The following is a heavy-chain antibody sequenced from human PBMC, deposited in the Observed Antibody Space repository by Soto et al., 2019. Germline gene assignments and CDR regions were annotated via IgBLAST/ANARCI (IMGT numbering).Heavy chain of an antibody. Sequence: PSETLSLTCAVSGGSISSSNWWSWVRQPPGKGLEWIGEIYHSGSTNYNPSLKSRVTISVDTSKNQFSLKLSSVTAADTAVYYCARDPDNWFDPWGQGTLVTVSS. CDR3: ARDPDNWFDP. J-gene: IGHJ5*02. V-gene: IGHV4-4*02. CDR2: IYHSGST. CDR1: GGSISSSNW.